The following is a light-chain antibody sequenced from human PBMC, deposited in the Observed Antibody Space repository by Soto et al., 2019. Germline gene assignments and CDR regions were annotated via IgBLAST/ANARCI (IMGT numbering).Light chain of an antibody. CDR1: SGHNSYA. V-gene: IGLV4-69*01. Sequence: QLVLTQSPSASASLGASVKLTCTLSSGHNSYAIAWHQQQPEKGPRLLMRVNSDGTHTKGDGIPDRFSGSSSGAERYLTISSLQSEDEADYYCQPWGIGGVFGGGTKLTVL. CDR2: VNSDGTH. J-gene: IGLJ3*02. CDR3: QPWGIGGV.